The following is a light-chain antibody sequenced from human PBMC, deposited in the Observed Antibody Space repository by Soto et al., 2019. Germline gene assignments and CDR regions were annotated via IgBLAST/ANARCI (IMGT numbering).Light chain of an antibody. CDR3: QQYNSYSPA. J-gene: IGKJ1*01. Sequence: DIQMTQSPATLPASVGDRVTITCRASQSIGSWLAWFQQTPGEPPKLLIYDASTLESGVPSRFSGSGSGTEFTLTISSLQPDDFATYYCQQYNSYSPAFGQGTKVDIK. V-gene: IGKV1-5*01. CDR1: QSIGSW. CDR2: DAS.